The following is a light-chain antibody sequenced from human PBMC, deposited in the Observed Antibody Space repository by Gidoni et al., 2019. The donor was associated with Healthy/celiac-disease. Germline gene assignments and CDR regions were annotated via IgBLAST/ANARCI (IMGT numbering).Light chain of an antibody. Sequence: DIVMTQSPDSLAVSVGERATITCKSSQSVLYSSNNKNYLAWYQQKPGQPPKLLIYCASTRESGVPERFSGSGSGTDFTLTISSLQAEDVAGYYCQQYYSTPYTFGQGTKVEIK. CDR1: QSVLYSSNNKNY. CDR3: QQYYSTPYT. CDR2: CAS. V-gene: IGKV4-1*01. J-gene: IGKJ2*01.